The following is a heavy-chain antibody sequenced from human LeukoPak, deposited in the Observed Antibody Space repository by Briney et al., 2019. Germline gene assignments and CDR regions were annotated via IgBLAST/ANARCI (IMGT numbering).Heavy chain of an antibody. Sequence: TGGSLRLSCAASGFNFNTYGMYWVRQAPGKGLEWVTFIRYDGSIKYYADSVKDRFTISRDSSKNTLYLQMNSLRAEDTAVYYCAKGPYYNILTGYRKGGAFDVWGRGTMVTVSS. J-gene: IGHJ3*01. CDR3: AKGPYYNILTGYRKGGAFDV. D-gene: IGHD3-9*01. CDR1: GFNFNTYG. V-gene: IGHV3-30*02. CDR2: IRYDGSIK.